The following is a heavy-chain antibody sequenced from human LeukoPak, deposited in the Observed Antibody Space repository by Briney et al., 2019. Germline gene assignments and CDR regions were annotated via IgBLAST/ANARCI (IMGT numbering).Heavy chain of an antibody. V-gene: IGHV3-7*01. CDR3: ARDKIVGATKFDY. J-gene: IGHJ4*02. Sequence: GGSLRLSCAASGFTFSSYAMSWVRQAPGKGLEWVANIKQDGSEKYYVDSVKGRFTISRDNAENLLYLEMNSLRDEDTAVYYCARDKIVGATKFDYWGQGTLVTVSS. CDR2: IKQDGSEK. CDR1: GFTFSSYA. D-gene: IGHD1-26*01.